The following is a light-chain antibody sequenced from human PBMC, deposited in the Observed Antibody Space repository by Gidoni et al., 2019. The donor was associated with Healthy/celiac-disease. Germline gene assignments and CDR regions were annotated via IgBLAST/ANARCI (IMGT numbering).Light chain of an antibody. Sequence: EIVVPQSPATLSVSPGERATLSCRASQSVSSNLAWYQQKPGQAPRLLIYGASTRATGIPARFSGSGSGTEFTLTISSLQSEDFAVYYCQQYNNWPRTFGGGTKVEIK. CDR2: GAS. V-gene: IGKV3-15*01. J-gene: IGKJ4*01. CDR3: QQYNNWPRT. CDR1: QSVSSN.